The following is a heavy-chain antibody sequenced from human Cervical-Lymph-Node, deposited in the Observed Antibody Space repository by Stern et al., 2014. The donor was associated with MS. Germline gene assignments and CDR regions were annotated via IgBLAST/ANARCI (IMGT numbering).Heavy chain of an antibody. J-gene: IGHJ3*02. CDR1: GGTFNTYA. V-gene: IGHV1-69*01. Sequence: VQLVESGAEVKKPGSSVKVSCKASGGTFNTYAISWVRQAPGQGLEWMGGIIPIFVTTHYAQKFQGRVTITADESTSTAYMDLSSLRSDDTAVYFCARDHQQWLIRGAFDIWGQGTMVTVSS. D-gene: IGHD6-19*01. CDR3: ARDHQQWLIRGAFDI. CDR2: IIPIFVTT.